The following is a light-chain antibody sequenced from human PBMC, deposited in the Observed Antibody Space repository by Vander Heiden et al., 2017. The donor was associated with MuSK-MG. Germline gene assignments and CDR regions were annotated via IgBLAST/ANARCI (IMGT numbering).Light chain of an antibody. CDR2: AAS. CDR1: QSISSY. Sequence: DIQMTQSPSSLSASVGDRVTITCRASQSISSYLNWYQQKPGKAPKLLIYAASSLQSGVPSTFRRSGSGTDFTLTISRLQPEDFATYYCQQSDSTPQTFGQGTKVETK. J-gene: IGKJ1*01. CDR3: QQSDSTPQT. V-gene: IGKV1-39*01.